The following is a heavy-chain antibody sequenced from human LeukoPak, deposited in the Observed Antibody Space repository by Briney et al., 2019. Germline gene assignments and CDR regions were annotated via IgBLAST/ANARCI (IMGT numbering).Heavy chain of an antibody. D-gene: IGHD1-7*01. CDR3: ARQGGTVNWFDP. CDR1: GGSISSSRYY. Sequence: SDTLSLTCTLSGGSISSSRYYWGWIRQPPGKGLEWIGSIFYSGRAYYNPSLKSRVAISVDTSKNRFSLKLSSVTAADTAVYYCARQGGTVNWFDPWGQGTLVTVSS. CDR2: IFYSGRA. V-gene: IGHV4-39*01. J-gene: IGHJ5*02.